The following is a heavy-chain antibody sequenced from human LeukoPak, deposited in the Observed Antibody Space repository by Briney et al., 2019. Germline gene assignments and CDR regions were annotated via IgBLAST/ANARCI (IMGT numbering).Heavy chain of an antibody. CDR1: GGSVSSGSYY. Sequence: PSETLSLTRTVSGGSVSSGSYYWSWIRQPPGKGLEWIGYIYYSGSTYYNPSLKSRVTISVDTSKNQFSLKLSSVTAADTAVYYCARARIQLWNPYWFDPWGQGTLVTVSS. J-gene: IGHJ5*02. V-gene: IGHV4-30-4*01. CDR3: ARARIQLWNPYWFDP. D-gene: IGHD5-18*01. CDR2: IYYSGST.